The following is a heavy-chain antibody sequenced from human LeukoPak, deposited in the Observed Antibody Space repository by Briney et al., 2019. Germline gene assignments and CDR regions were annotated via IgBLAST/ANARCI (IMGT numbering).Heavy chain of an antibody. CDR3: ARAAGTTLPYFDY. D-gene: IGHD4-17*01. J-gene: IGHJ4*02. CDR1: GYTFTGYY. Sequence: ASVKVSCKASGYTFTGYYMHWVRQAPGQGLEWMGWVNPNGGATNYAQKFQGRVTMTRDTSISTAYMELSRLRSDGTAVYYCARAAGTTLPYFDYWGQGTLVTVSS. V-gene: IGHV1-2*02. CDR2: VNPNGGAT.